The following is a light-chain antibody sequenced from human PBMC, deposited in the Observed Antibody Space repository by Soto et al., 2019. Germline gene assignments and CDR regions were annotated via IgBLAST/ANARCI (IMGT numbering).Light chain of an antibody. J-gene: IGKJ2*01. CDR2: KVS. CDR3: MQGTHWLPYT. CDR1: HSLVYSDGNAY. Sequence: DVVMTQSPLSLPVTLGQPASISCRSSHSLVYSDGNAYLNWFQQRPGQSPRRLIYKVSYRDSGVPDRFSDSESGTDFTLKISRVEAEDVGICYCMQGTHWLPYTFGQGTKLEIK. V-gene: IGKV2-30*01.